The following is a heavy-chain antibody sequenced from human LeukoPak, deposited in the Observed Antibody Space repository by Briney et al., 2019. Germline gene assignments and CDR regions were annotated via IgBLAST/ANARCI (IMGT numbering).Heavy chain of an antibody. CDR2: ISSSSSII. V-gene: IGHV3-48*01. D-gene: IGHD5-18*01. CDR1: GFTFSSYS. CDR3: ARARGYSYGYSDY. Sequence: GGSLTLSCAASGFTFSSYSMNWVRQAPGKGLEWVSYISSSSSIIDYADSVKGRLTISRDNAKNSLYLQMNSLRAEDTAVYYCARARGYSYGYSDYWGQGTLGTVS. J-gene: IGHJ4*02.